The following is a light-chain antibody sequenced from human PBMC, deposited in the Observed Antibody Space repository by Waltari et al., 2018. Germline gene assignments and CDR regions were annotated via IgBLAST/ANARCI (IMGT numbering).Light chain of an antibody. V-gene: IGLV1-51*01. J-gene: IGLJ3*02. CDR3: ETWDTSLSAWV. CDR1: SSNIGSKY. Sequence: QSVLTQAPSVSAAPGQKVTISCAGSSSNIGSKYVSWYQQFPGTAPKLLIYDNDKRPSGMPDRFSDSKSGTSATLGITGLQTGDEANYYCETWDTSLSAWVFGGGTKLTVL. CDR2: DND.